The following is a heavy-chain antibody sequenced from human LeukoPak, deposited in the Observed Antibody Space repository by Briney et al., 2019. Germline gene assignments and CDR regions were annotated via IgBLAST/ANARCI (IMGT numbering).Heavy chain of an antibody. D-gene: IGHD6-19*01. CDR1: GGSISSYY. CDR3: ARVNGVAGTGADY. V-gene: IGHV4-59*01. J-gene: IGHJ4*02. Sequence: SETLSLTCTVSGGSISSYYWSWIRQPPGKGLEWIGYIYYSGSTNYNPSLKSRVTISVDTSKNQFSLKLSSVTATDTAVYYCARVNGVAGTGADYWGQGTLVTVSS. CDR2: IYYSGST.